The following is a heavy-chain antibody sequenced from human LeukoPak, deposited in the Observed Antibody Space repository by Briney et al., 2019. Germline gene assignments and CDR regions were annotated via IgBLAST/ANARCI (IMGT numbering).Heavy chain of an antibody. CDR1: GGSISSGDYY. CDR2: IYYSGST. Sequence: SETLSLTCTVSGGSISSGDYYWSWIRQPPGKGLEWIGYIYYSGSTNYNPSLKSRVTISVDTSKNQFSLKLSSVTAADTAVYYCARDLRGHTVVTSHYFDYWGQGTLVTVSS. CDR3: ARDLRGHTVVTSHYFDY. D-gene: IGHD4-23*01. J-gene: IGHJ4*02. V-gene: IGHV4-61*08.